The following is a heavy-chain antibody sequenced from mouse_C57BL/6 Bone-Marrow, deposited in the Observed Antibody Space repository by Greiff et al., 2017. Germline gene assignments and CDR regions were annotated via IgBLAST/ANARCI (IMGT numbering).Heavy chain of an antibody. CDR1: GYTFTSYW. CDR2: IDPSDSYT. CDR3: AGGTAQATDWFAY. Sequence: VQLQQPGAELVRPGTSVKLSCKASGYTFTSYWMHWVKQRPGQGLEWIGVIDPSDSYTNYNQKFKGKATLTVDTSSSTAYMQLSSLTSEYSAVYYCAGGTAQATDWFAYWGQGTLVTVSA. J-gene: IGHJ3*01. D-gene: IGHD3-2*02. V-gene: IGHV1-59*01.